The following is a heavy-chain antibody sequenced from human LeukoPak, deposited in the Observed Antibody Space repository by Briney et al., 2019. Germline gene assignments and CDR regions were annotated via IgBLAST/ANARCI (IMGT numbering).Heavy chain of an antibody. J-gene: IGHJ4*02. D-gene: IGHD2-15*01. CDR2: MNPNNGAT. CDR1: GYTFTNYH. CDR3: ARGVAAGLDY. Sequence: ASVRVSCKASGYTFTNYHINWVRQATGQGLEWLGWMNPNNGATDYAQSFQGRVTVTRDTSISTAYMDLSSLRSEDTAVYYCARGVAAGLDYWGQGTLVTVSS. V-gene: IGHV1-8*01.